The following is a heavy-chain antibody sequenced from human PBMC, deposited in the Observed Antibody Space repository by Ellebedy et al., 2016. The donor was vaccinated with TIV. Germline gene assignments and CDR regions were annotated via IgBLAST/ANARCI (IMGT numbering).Heavy chain of an antibody. CDR3: AAGPDKGY. V-gene: IGHV3-53*01. Sequence: PGGSLRLSCAASGFTVSNNYMRWVRQAPGKGLEWFSLIYSGGSTYYADSVKGRFTISRDSSKNTLYLQMNSLRPEDTALYYCAAGPDKGYWGQGTLVTVSS. CDR2: IYSGGST. CDR1: GFTVSNNY. J-gene: IGHJ4*02.